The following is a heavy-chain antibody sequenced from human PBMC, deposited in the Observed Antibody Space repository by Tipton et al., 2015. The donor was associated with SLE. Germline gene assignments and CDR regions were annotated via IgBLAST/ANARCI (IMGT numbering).Heavy chain of an antibody. CDR3: VKDRPYPYGLDV. CDR1: SFNFADFS. Sequence: SLRLSCAASSFNFADFSMHWVRQAPGKGLEWVSFITWNGGFTYYSDSVKGRFTVSRDNSENSLYLQMHSLRNDDTALYYCVKDRPYPYGLDVWGQGTTVIVSS. V-gene: IGHV3-43*01. J-gene: IGHJ6*02. CDR2: ITWNGGFT.